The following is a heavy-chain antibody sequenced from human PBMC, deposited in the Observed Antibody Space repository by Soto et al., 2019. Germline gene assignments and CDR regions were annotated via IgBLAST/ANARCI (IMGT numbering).Heavy chain of an antibody. V-gene: IGHV3-30*07. CDR3: ARGMSGYIWGTVATMDV. Sequence: DSVKGRFTISRDNSKNTLYLQMNSLRGEDTAVYYCARGMSGYIWGTVATMDVWGQGTTVTVSS. D-gene: IGHD3-16*01. J-gene: IGHJ6*02.